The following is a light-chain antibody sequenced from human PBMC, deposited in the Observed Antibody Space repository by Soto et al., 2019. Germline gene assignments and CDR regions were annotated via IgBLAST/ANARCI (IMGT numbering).Light chain of an antibody. CDR2: DAS. CDR1: QSIGLA. J-gene: IGKJ1*01. Sequence: EILFTQSPGTLSLSPGERATLSCRASQSIGLAIAWYQHKPGQAPRLLIFDASQRATGIPARFRGSGSGTDFTLSISSLEPEDFAVYYCQQRTDRPPWTFGQGTKVDIK. CDR3: QQRTDRPPWT. V-gene: IGKV3-11*01.